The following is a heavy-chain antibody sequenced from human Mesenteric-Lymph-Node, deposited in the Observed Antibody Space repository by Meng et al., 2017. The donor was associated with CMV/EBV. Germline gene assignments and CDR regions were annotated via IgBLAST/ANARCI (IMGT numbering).Heavy chain of an antibody. CDR1: GGSISSSNW. V-gene: IGHV4-4*02. CDR2: VFHNGNT. CDR3: AREIDSGSSQGL. Sequence: TCTGSGGSISSSNWWSWVRQSPGKGLEWIGEVFHNGNTIYNPSLENRVTISVDEPKNQFSLRLTSVTAADTAVYYCAREIDSGSSQGLWGQGTLVTVSS. J-gene: IGHJ4*02. D-gene: IGHD3-10*01.